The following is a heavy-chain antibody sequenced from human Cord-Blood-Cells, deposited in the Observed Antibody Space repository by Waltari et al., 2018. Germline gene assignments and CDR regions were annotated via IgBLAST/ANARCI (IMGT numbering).Heavy chain of an antibody. CDR1: GGSISSYY. D-gene: IGHD2-15*01. V-gene: IGHV4-59*01. J-gene: IGHJ5*02. Sequence: QVQLQESGPGLVKPSETLSLTCTVSGGSISSYYWSWIRQPPGKGLESIGYIYYRGSTNSNPSLKSRVTISVDTSKNQFSLKLSSVTAADTAVYYCARARYCSGGSCYNWFDPWGQGTLVTVSS. CDR2: IYYRGST. CDR3: ARARYCSGGSCYNWFDP.